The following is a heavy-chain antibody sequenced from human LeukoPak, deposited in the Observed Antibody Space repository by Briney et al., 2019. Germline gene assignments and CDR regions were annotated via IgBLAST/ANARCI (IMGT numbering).Heavy chain of an antibody. Sequence: SETLSLTCAVYGGSFSGYYWSWIRQPPGKGLEWIGEINHSGSTNYNPSLKSRVTISVDSSKNQFSLKLSSVTAADTAVYYCARQYCSSTSCFDYWGQGTLVTVSS. CDR1: GGSFSGYY. CDR2: INHSGST. D-gene: IGHD2-2*01. CDR3: ARQYCSSTSCFDY. J-gene: IGHJ4*02. V-gene: IGHV4-34*01.